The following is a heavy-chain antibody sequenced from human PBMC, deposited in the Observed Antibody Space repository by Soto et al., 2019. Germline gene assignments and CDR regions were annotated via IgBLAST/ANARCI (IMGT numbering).Heavy chain of an antibody. Sequence: GGSLRLSCAASGFIFSTYTINWVRQAPGKGLEWVASISSSSKDIFYADSVKARFTISRDNANSSVDLQMNSLRVGDTAIYYCARGSWGGDGIDVWGQGTTVTVSS. CDR3: ARGSWGGDGIDV. CDR1: GFIFSTYT. D-gene: IGHD3-16*01. CDR2: ISSSSKDI. J-gene: IGHJ6*02. V-gene: IGHV3-21*01.